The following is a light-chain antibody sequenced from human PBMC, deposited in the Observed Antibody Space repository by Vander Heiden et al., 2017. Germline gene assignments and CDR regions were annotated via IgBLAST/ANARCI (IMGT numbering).Light chain of an antibody. V-gene: IGKV1-33*01. J-gene: IGKJ4*01. CDR3: QQYDHLPPA. Sequence: DIQMTQSPSSLSASVGDRVTITCQASQDIRKYLNWYQHKSGKAPTLLIYDASNLETGVPSRFSGSGSGTYFTFTISSLQPEDLATYYCQQYDHLPPAFGGGTKVEIK. CDR1: QDIRKY. CDR2: DAS.